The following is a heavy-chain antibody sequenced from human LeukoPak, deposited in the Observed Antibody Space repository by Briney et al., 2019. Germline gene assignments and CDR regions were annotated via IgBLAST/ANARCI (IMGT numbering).Heavy chain of an antibody. V-gene: IGHV3-48*03. CDR2: ISSSGSTI. Sequence: GGSLRLSCAASGFTFSSYEMNWVRQAPGKGLEWVSYISSSGSTIYYADSVKGRFTISRDNAKSSLYLQMNSLRAEDTAVYYCARDQRKLGFDYWGQGTMVTVSS. D-gene: IGHD7-27*01. CDR3: ARDQRKLGFDY. J-gene: IGHJ4*02. CDR1: GFTFSSYE.